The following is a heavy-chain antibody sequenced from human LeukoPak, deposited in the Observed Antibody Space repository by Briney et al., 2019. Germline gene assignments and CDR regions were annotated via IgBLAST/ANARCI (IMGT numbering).Heavy chain of an antibody. CDR1: GGSISSYY. CDR2: IYYSGST. CDR3: AREGDWGQYYYDSSGYYPDAFDI. J-gene: IGHJ3*02. V-gene: IGHV4-59*12. Sequence: SETLSLTCTVSGGSISSYYWSWIRQPPGKGLEWIGYIYYSGSTNYNPSLKSRVTISVDTSKNQFSLKLSSVTAADTAVYYCAREGDWGQYYYDSSGYYPDAFDIWGQGTMVTVSS. D-gene: IGHD3-22*01.